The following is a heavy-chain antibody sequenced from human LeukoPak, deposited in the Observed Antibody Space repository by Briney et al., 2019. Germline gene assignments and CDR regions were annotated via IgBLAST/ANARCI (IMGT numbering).Heavy chain of an antibody. V-gene: IGHV4-4*07. CDR3: ARVSGDYANDAFDI. J-gene: IGHJ3*02. CDR1: GGSISSYY. D-gene: IGHD4-17*01. CDR2: IYTSGST. Sequence: SETLSLTCTVSGGSISSYYWSWIRQPAGKGLEWIGRIYTSGSTNYNPSLKSRVTMSVDTSKNQFSLKLSSVTAADTAVYYCARVSGDYANDAFDIWGQGTMVTVSS.